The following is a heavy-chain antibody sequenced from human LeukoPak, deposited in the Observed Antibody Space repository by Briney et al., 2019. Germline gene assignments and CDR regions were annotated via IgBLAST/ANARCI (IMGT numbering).Heavy chain of an antibody. Sequence: SETLSLTCGVFGVSINDYYWSWIRQSPGKGLEWIGEISHTEGTRYNPSLESRVTMSVGTSENQLSLKLIFVTAADTADYYCARIRCGHSGSVCYNHWGLGTLVTVSS. J-gene: IGHJ4*02. CDR2: ISHTEGT. V-gene: IGHV4-34*01. D-gene: IGHD3-9*01. CDR3: ARIRCGHSGSVCYNH. CDR1: GVSINDYY.